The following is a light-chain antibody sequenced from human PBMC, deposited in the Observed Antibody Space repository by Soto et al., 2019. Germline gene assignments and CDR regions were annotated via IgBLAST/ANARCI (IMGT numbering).Light chain of an antibody. CDR3: QQRNIWPPVT. CDR1: QSAGNF. CDR2: YIS. Sequence: EIVMTQSPATLSVSPGETASLSCRASQSAGNFLAWYQQKPGQAPRLLIYYISTRATGIPARFSGSGSGTEFTLTISSLEPEDSAVYYCQQRNIWPPVTFGQGTRLENK. J-gene: IGKJ5*01. V-gene: IGKV3-11*01.